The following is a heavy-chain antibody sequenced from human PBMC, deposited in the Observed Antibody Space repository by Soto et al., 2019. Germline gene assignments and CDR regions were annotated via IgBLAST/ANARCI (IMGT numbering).Heavy chain of an antibody. J-gene: IGHJ4*02. CDR2: ISYDGSNK. Sequence: GGTLRLSCYASGFTFSSYGKNWVRQAPGKGLEWVAVISYDGSNKYYADSVKGRFTISRDNSKNTLYLQMNSLRAEDTAVYYCAKDGPGYSYGWIDYWGQGTLVTVSS. V-gene: IGHV3-30*18. CDR3: AKDGPGYSYGWIDY. D-gene: IGHD5-18*01. CDR1: GFTFSSYG.